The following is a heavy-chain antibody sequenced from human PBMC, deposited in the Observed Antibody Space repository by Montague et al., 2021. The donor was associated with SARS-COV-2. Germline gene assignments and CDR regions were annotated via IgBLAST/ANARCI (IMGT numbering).Heavy chain of an antibody. Sequence: SLRLSCAASGFTFSSYSTNWVRQAPGKGLEWVSYISSSINPIYYSYSVQVRFTISRDNAKNSLYLQMNSLRAEDTAVYYCARDRGGSVSSGPYYYGMDVWGQGTTVTVSS. CDR2: ISSSINPI. CDR1: GFTFSSYS. J-gene: IGHJ6*02. V-gene: IGHV3-48*04. D-gene: IGHD6-19*01. CDR3: ARDRGGSVSSGPYYYGMDV.